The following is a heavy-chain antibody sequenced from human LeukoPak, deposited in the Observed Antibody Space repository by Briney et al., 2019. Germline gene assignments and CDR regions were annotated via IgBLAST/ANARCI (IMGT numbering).Heavy chain of an antibody. CDR2: INHSGST. J-gene: IGHJ5*02. CDR1: GGSFSGYY. D-gene: IGHD3-3*01. Sequence: SETLSLTCAVYGGSFSGYYWSWIRQPPGKGLEWIGEINHSGSTNYNPSLKSRVTISVDTSKNQFSLKLSSVTAADTAVYYCARGYFWSGYLKYNWFDPWGQGTLVTVSS. CDR3: ARGYFWSGYLKYNWFDP. V-gene: IGHV4-34*01.